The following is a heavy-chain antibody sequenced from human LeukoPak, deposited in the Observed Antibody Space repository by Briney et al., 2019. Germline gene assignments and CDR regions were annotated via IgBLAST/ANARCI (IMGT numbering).Heavy chain of an antibody. D-gene: IGHD3-10*01. CDR1: GYTFTSYG. CDR2: ISAYNGNT. CDR3: AREGAMVRGEYYYYYGMDV. J-gene: IGHJ6*02. V-gene: IGHV1-18*01. Sequence: ASVKVSCTASGYTFTSYGTSWVRQAPGQGLEWMGWISAYNGNTNYAQKLQGRVTMTTDTSTSTAYMELRSLRSDDTAVYYCAREGAMVRGEYYYYYGMDVWGQGTTVTVSS.